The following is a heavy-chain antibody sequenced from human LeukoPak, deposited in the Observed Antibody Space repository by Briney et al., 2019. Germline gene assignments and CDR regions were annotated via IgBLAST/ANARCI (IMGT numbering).Heavy chain of an antibody. CDR3: ARMFDN. V-gene: IGHV3-48*01. Sequence: GGSLRLSCGASGFTFSSYKMNWVRQAPGKGLEWVSYISGTSSTIYYADSVKGRFTISRDNAKSSLYLQMNSLRAEDTAVYYCARMFDNWGQGTLVAVSS. J-gene: IGHJ4*02. CDR1: GFTFSSYK. CDR2: ISGTSSTI.